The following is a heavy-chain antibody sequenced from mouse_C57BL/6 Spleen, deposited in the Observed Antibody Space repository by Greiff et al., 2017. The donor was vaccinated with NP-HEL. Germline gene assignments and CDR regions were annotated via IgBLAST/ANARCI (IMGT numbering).Heavy chain of an antibody. CDR3: ARSNYFDY. V-gene: IGHV7-3*01. Sequence: DVMLVESGGGLVQPGGSLSLSCAASGFTLTDYYMSWVRQPPGKALEWLGFIRNKANGYTTEYSASVKGRFTISRDNSQSILYLQMNALRAEDSATYYCARSNYFDYWGQGTTLTVSS. J-gene: IGHJ2*01. CDR1: GFTLTDYY. CDR2: IRNKANGYTT.